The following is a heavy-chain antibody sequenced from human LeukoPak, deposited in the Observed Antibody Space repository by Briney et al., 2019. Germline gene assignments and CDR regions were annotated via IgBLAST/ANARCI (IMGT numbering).Heavy chain of an antibody. CDR1: GGTFSSYA. D-gene: IGHD6-19*01. Sequence: WASVKVSCKASGGTFSSYAISWVRQAPGQGLEWMGWISAYNGNTNYAQKLQGRVTMTTDTSTSTAYMELSRLRSDDTAVYYCARGELSSGWYDYWGQGTLVTVSS. CDR2: ISAYNGNT. CDR3: ARGELSSGWYDY. V-gene: IGHV1-18*01. J-gene: IGHJ4*02.